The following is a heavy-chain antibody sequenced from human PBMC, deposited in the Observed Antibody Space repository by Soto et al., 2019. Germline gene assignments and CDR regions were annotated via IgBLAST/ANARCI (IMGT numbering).Heavy chain of an antibody. CDR2: ISNNGGKT. J-gene: IGHJ5*02. D-gene: IGHD5-18*01. Sequence: GGSLRLSCSVSGFTFSNYGMHWVRQAPGKGLEYVSAISNNGGKTYYADSVKGRFTLSRDNSKNTVYLQMSSLRPEDTAVYYCSKGGYSYAAAAGNWFDPWGQGTLVTVSS. CDR1: GFTFSNYG. CDR3: SKGGYSYAAAAGNWFDP. V-gene: IGHV3-64D*08.